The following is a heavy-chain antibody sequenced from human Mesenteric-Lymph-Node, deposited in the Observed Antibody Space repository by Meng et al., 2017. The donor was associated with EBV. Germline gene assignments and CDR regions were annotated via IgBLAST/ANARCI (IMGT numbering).Heavy chain of an antibody. CDR3: VKQALVGAFEY. Sequence: QVQLVGSGGGVVQPGRSLRLSCAASGFTFSSYAMHWVRQAPGKGLEWVAVISYDGSNKFYADSVKGRFTISRGNSKNSVYLQMNSLRPEDTALYYCVKQALVGAFEYWGQGTLVTASS. CDR2: ISYDGSNK. CDR1: GFTFSSYA. D-gene: IGHD1-26*01. J-gene: IGHJ4*02. V-gene: IGHV3-30-3*02.